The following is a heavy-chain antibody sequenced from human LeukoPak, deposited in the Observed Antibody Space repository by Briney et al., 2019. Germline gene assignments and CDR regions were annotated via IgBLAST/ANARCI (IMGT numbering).Heavy chain of an antibody. CDR1: GYTFTSYG. CDR2: ISAYNGNT. D-gene: IGHD6-13*01. J-gene: IGHJ6*04. CDR3: ARDRRLAGIMDV. V-gene: IGHV1-18*01. Sequence: ASVKVSCKASGYTFTSYGISWGRQAPGQGLEWMGWISAYNGNTNYAQKLQGRVTMTTDTSTSTAYMELRSLRSDDTAVYYCARDRRLAGIMDVWGKGTTVTISS.